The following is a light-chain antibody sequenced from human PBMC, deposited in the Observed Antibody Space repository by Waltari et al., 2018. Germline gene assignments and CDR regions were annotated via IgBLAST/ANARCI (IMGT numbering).Light chain of an antibody. CDR2: DVS. J-gene: IGLJ7*01. CDR1: SSDIGDYNY. Sequence: QAALTQPPSVSGSPGQSVTISCTGTSSDIGDYNYVSWYQQHPGKAPKLMIYDVSRLPSGVSDRFSGSKSGNTASLTISGLQTEDEADYYCSSYAGSNTGFFGGGTRLTVL. CDR3: SSYAGSNTGF. V-gene: IGLV2-11*01.